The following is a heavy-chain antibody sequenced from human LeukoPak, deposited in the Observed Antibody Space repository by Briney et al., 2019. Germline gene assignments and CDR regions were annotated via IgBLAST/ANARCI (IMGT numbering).Heavy chain of an antibody. D-gene: IGHD6-13*01. CDR1: GGTFSIYV. V-gene: IGHV1-69*06. CDR2: IIPIFGTT. J-gene: IGHJ3*02. Sequence: SVKVSCKASGGTFSIYVISWVRQAPGQGLEWMGGIIPIFGTTNFAQKFQGRVTITADKSTSTAYMELSSLRSDDTAVYYCARVMDSSSWYRSLDAFDIWGQGTMVTVSS. CDR3: ARVMDSSSWYRSLDAFDI.